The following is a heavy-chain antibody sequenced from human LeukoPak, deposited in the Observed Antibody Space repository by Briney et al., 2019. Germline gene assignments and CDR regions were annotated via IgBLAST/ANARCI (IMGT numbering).Heavy chain of an antibody. Sequence: SETLSLTCTVSGGSISSSSYYWGWIRQPPGKGLEWIGSIYYSGSTYYNPSLKSRVTISVDTSKNQFSLKLSSVTAADTAVYYCARGWPPHPFFYWGQGTLVTVSS. CDR1: GGSISSSSYY. D-gene: IGHD2-15*01. J-gene: IGHJ4*02. CDR3: ARGWPPHPFFY. V-gene: IGHV4-39*01. CDR2: IYYSGST.